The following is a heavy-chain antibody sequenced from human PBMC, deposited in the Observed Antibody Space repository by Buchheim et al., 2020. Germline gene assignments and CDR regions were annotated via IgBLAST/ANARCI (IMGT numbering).Heavy chain of an antibody. J-gene: IGHJ6*02. V-gene: IGHV3-11*01. CDR2: ISSSGSNI. CDR3: ARDRDVGSGGRYYYYYGMDV. Sequence: QVQLVESGGGLVKPGGSLRLSCAASGFTFSDYYMSWIRQAPGKGLEWVSYISSSGSNIYYADSVQGRFTISRDNAKQSRYLQMNSLRAEDTAVYYCARDRDVGSGGRYYYYYGMDVWGQGTT. D-gene: IGHD2-15*01. CDR1: GFTFSDYY.